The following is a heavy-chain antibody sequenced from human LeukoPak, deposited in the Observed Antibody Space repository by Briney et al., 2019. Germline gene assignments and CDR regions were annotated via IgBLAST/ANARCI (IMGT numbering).Heavy chain of an antibody. CDR3: ARDQQLAFDY. J-gene: IGHJ4*02. Sequence: GGSLTLSCAASGFTFSYHWMTWVRQAPGKGLEWVAVIWYDGSNKYYADSVKGRFTISRDNSKNTLYLQMNSLRAEDTAVYYCARDQQLAFDYWGQGTLVTVSS. CDR1: GFTFSYHW. D-gene: IGHD6-13*01. V-gene: IGHV3-33*08. CDR2: IWYDGSNK.